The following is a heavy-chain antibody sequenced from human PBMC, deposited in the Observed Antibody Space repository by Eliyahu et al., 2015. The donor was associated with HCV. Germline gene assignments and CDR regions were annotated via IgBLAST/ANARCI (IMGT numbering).Heavy chain of an antibody. J-gene: IGHJ4*02. V-gene: IGHV3-48*01. CDR3: ARNMQGAAFFDY. CDR2: LFCSCSVP. CDR1: GFSFSSYS. Sequence: EVQLVESGGGLVQPGGSLRLSCAASGFSFSSYSMNWVRQAPGKGAGVGFFLFCSCSVPYSAHSVKGRFTISRDNAKNSVYLQMNSLRAEDTAVYYCARNMQGAAFFDYWGQGTLVTVSS. D-gene: IGHD2-15*01.